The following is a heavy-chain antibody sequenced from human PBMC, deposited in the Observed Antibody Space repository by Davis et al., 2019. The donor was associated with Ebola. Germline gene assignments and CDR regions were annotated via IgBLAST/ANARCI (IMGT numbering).Heavy chain of an antibody. Sequence: MPSETLSLTCAVYGGSFSGYYWSWIRQPPGTGLEWIAEIYHSGSTNYNPPLKSRVTISVDTSKNQFSLKLSSVTAADTAVYYCARGFPLGYTFMRFDYWGQGTLVTVSS. CDR1: GGSFSGYY. J-gene: IGHJ4*02. CDR2: IYHSGST. CDR3: ARGFPLGYTFMRFDY. V-gene: IGHV4-34*01. D-gene: IGHD5-18*01.